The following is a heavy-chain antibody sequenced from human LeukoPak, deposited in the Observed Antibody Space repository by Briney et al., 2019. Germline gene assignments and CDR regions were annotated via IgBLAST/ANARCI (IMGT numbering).Heavy chain of an antibody. D-gene: IGHD3-22*01. J-gene: IGHJ3*02. CDR1: GGSISSYY. CDR3: ARQSITMIVGGAFDI. Sequence: TSETLSLTCTVSGGSISSYYWSWIRQPPGKGLEWIGYIYYSGSTNYNPSLKSRVTISVDTSKNQFSLKLSSVTAADTAVYYCARQSITMIVGGAFDIWGQGTMVTVSS. CDR2: IYYSGST. V-gene: IGHV4-59*08.